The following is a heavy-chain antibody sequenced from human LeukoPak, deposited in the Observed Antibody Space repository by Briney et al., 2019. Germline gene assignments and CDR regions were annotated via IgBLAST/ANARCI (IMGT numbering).Heavy chain of an antibody. CDR1: GFTFSNAW. D-gene: IGHD3-3*01. CDR2: IKSKTDGGTT. J-gene: IGHJ4*02. V-gene: IGHV3-15*01. CDR3: TTEKSDLWSGYHQDY. Sequence: GGSLRLSCAASGFTFSNAWMSWVRQAPGKGLEWVGRIKSKTDGGTTDYAAPVKGRFTISRDDSKNTLYLQMNSLKTEDTAVYYCTTEKSDLWSGYHQDYWGQGTLVTVSS.